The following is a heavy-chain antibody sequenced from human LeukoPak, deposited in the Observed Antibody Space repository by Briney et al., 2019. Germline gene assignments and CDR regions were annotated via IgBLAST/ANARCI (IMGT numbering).Heavy chain of an antibody. D-gene: IGHD3-10*01. CDR1: GGSLSSGSYY. Sequence: SETLSLTCTVSGGSLSSGSYYWSWIRPPPGKGLECIGYTHYTGSTNYNPSLKSRVTISVDTSKSQFSLKLSSVTAADTAIYDCARGGYYGSGNDFRFDPWGQGTLVTVSA. CDR2: THYTGST. CDR3: ARGGYYGSGNDFRFDP. J-gene: IGHJ5*02. V-gene: IGHV4-61*01.